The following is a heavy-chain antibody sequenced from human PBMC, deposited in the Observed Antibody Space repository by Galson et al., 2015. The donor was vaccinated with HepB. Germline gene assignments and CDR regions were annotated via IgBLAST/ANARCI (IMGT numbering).Heavy chain of an antibody. V-gene: IGHV1-69*13. D-gene: IGHD6-6*01. CDR2: IIPIFGTA. Sequence: SVKVSCKASGGTFSSYAISWVRQAPGQGLEWMGGIIPIFGTANYAQKFQGRVTITADESTSTAYMELSSLRSEDTAVYYCASQPNQFEYSSSSAFFWGMDVWGKGTMVTVSS. CDR1: GGTFSSYA. J-gene: IGHJ6*04. CDR3: ASQPNQFEYSSSSAFFWGMDV.